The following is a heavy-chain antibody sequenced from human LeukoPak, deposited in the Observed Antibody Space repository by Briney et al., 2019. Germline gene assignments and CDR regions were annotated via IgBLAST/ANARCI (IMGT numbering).Heavy chain of an antibody. J-gene: IGHJ4*02. D-gene: IGHD6-13*01. CDR2: IYTSGST. CDR1: GGSLSSGSYY. Sequence: PSETLSLTCTVSGGSLSSGSYYWSWIRQPAGKGLEWIGRIYTSGSTNYNPSLKSRVTISVDTSKNQFSLKLSSVTAADTAVYYCARGPQYSSSWYPPWDYWGQGTLVTVSS. CDR3: ARGPQYSSSWYPPWDY. V-gene: IGHV4-61*02.